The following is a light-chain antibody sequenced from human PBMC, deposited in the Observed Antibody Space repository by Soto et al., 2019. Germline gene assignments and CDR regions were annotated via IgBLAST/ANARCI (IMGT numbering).Light chain of an antibody. V-gene: IGLV1-40*01. J-gene: IGLJ3*02. Sequence: QSVLTQPPSVSGAPGQRVTISCTGSSSNIGAGYDVHWYQQLPGTAPKLLIYGNSNRPSGVPDRFSGSKSGTSASLAIAGLQAEDEAHYYCQSYDSSLGVGVFGGGTKLTV. CDR1: SSNIGAGYD. CDR2: GNS. CDR3: QSYDSSLGVGV.